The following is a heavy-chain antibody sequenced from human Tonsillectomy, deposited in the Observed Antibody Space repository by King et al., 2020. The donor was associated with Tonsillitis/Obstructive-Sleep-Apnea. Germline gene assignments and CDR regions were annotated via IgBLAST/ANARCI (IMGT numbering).Heavy chain of an antibody. CDR3: ARVDCSSTSCYPNFDY. D-gene: IGHD2-2*01. V-gene: IGHV3-11*05. CDR1: GFTFSDYY. J-gene: IGHJ4*02. Sequence: VQLVESGGGLAKPGGSLRLSCAASGFTFSDYYMSWIRQAPGKGLEWISYITSSSSYTNYADSVRGRFTISRDNAKNSLYLQMNSLRTEDTAVYYCARVDCSSTSCYPNFDYWGQGSLVTVSS. CDR2: ITSSSSYT.